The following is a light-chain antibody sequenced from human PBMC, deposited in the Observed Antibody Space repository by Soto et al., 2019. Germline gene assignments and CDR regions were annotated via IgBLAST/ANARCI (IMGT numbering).Light chain of an antibody. Sequence: DSQMTQSPSSLSASVGDRVGRTCRASQSIDNLLAWYQQRPGKAPKLLIYKASSLQSGVPSRFSGRGSGTEFTLTISSLQPDDFATYYCQQYNYYSRTFGQGTKVDI. CDR1: QSIDNL. V-gene: IGKV1-5*03. CDR2: KAS. J-gene: IGKJ1*01. CDR3: QQYNYYSRT.